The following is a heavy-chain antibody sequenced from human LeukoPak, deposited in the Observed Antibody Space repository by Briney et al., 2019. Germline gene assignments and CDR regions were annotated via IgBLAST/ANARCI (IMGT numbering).Heavy chain of an antibody. Sequence: PGGSLRLSCAASGFTVSSNYMSWVRQAPGKGLEWVSVIYSGGSTYYADSVKGRFTISRDNSKNTLYLQMNSLRAEDTAVYYCARETYHYDSSGYYNYFDYWGQGTLVTVSS. CDR2: IYSGGST. J-gene: IGHJ4*02. V-gene: IGHV3-53*01. CDR3: ARETYHYDSSGYYNYFDY. D-gene: IGHD3-22*01. CDR1: GFTVSSNY.